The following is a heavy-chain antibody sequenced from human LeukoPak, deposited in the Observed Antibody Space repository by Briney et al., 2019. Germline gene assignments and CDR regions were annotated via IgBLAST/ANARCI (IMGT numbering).Heavy chain of an antibody. Sequence: PGGSLTLSCAASGFTFSSYEMNWVRQAPGKGLEWVSYISSSGSTIYYADSVKGRFTISRDNAKNSLYLQMNSLRAEDTAVYYCAREVLWFGELFPSWGQGTLVTVSS. D-gene: IGHD3-10*01. V-gene: IGHV3-48*03. J-gene: IGHJ4*02. CDR1: GFTFSSYE. CDR3: AREVLWFGELFPS. CDR2: ISSSGSTI.